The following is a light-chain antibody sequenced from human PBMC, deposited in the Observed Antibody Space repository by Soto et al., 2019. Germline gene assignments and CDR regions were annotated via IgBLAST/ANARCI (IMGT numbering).Light chain of an antibody. CDR1: SSDIGDYNY. V-gene: IGLV2-14*01. J-gene: IGLJ2*01. CDR3: TSYTSSSNHVV. CDR2: DVS. Sequence: QSVLTQPASVSGSPGQSITISCNGTSSDIGDYNYVSWYQQPPGKAPKLMIYDVSSRPSGVSNRFSGSKSGNTASLTISGVQAEDEADYYCTSYTSSSNHVVFGGGTKLTVL.